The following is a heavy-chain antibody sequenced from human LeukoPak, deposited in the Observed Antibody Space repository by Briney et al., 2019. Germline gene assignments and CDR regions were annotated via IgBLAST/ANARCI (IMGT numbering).Heavy chain of an antibody. CDR1: GDSISFNY. D-gene: IGHD1-26*01. CDR2: IDYSGST. J-gene: IGHJ4*02. Sequence: SGTLSLTCTVSGDSISFNYWNWIRQPPGKGLEWIGHIDYSGSTSYNPSLKSRLTISIDTSKDQFSLYLSSVTAADTGVYYCAKRIGSYWYWGQGTLVTVSS. V-gene: IGHV4-59*01. CDR3: AKRIGSYWY.